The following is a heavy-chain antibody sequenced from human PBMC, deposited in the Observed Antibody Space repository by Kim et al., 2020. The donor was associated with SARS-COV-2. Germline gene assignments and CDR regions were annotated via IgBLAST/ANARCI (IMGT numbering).Heavy chain of an antibody. Sequence: SETLSLTCAVYGGSFSGYYWSWIRQPPGKGLEWIGEINQSGSTNYNPYHKSRVTISVDTSKNQFSLKLSSVTAADTAVYYCARGLNIVVVVAANWFDPWGQGTLVTVSS. CDR3: ARGLNIVVVVAANWFDP. CDR1: GGSFSGYY. CDR2: INQSGST. J-gene: IGHJ5*02. V-gene: IGHV4-34*01. D-gene: IGHD2-15*01.